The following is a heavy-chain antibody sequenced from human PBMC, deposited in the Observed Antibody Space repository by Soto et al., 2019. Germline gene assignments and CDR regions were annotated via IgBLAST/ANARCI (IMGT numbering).Heavy chain of an antibody. CDR3: ARKVSVVLPAATRGHFDY. CDR1: DDSIWDSTYY. D-gene: IGHD2-2*01. V-gene: IGHV4-39*01. Sequence: SETLSLTCTVSDDSIWDSTYYWGWIRQPPGKGPEWIGNVYYSGDSYYNTSLKSRVTISVDTSKKQLSLKLTSVTAADTAVYYCARKVSVVLPAATRGHFDYWGLGTLVTVSS. J-gene: IGHJ4*02. CDR2: VYYSGDS.